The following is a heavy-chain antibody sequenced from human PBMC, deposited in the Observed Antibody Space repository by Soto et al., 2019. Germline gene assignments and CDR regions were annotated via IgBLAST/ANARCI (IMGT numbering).Heavy chain of an antibody. Sequence: QVHLVESGGGMVQPGGSLRLSCTPSGFTFRNYGLHWVRQAPGKGLEWVALISYDGDNKYYTDSARGRFTVSIENFKNTLFLQMDSLRHEQTAVYYCVKKIMGYAANSDAMDVWSHGTTVTVS. V-gene: IGHV3-30*19. CDR3: VKKIMGYAANSDAMDV. CDR1: GFTFRNYG. J-gene: IGHJ6*02. D-gene: IGHD2-8*01. CDR2: ISYDGDNK.